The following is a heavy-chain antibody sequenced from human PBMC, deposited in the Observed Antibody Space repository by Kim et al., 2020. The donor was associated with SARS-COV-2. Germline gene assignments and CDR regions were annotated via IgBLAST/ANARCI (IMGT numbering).Heavy chain of an antibody. Sequence: SETLSLTCTVSGYSISSGYYWGWIRQPPGKGLEWIGSIYHSGSTYYNPSLKSRVTISVDTSKNQFSLKLSSVTAADTDVYYCARGGSAIYGSDTGVWGQG. CDR2: IYHSGST. D-gene: IGHD3-10*01. J-gene: IGHJ6*02. CDR1: GYSISSGYY. CDR3: ARGGSAIYGSDTGV. V-gene: IGHV4-38-2*02.